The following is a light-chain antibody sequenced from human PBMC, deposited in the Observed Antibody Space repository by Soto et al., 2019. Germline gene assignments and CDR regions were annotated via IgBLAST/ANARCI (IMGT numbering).Light chain of an antibody. CDR1: QDISNW. V-gene: IGKV1D-12*01. J-gene: IGKJ4*01. CDR3: QQSNTLVT. CDR2: TAS. Sequence: DIYLTQSPSSVSASLGDSVTITCRANQDISNWLAWYQQKPGKAPKLLIYTASLLQSGVPSRFSGSGFGTDFTLTVSSLQPEDVATYYCQQSNTLVTFGGGTKVEI.